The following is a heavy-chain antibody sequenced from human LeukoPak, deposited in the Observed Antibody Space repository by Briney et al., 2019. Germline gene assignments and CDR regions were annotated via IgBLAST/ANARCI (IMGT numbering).Heavy chain of an antibody. Sequence: GESLKISFKGSGYSFTIYWIGWVRQMPGKGLEWMGIIYPGDSDTRYSPSFQGQVTISVDKSITTAYLQWSSLKASDTAMYYCARRDGPALDIWGQGTPVTVSS. CDR1: GYSFTIYW. V-gene: IGHV5-51*01. CDR2: IYPGDSDT. D-gene: IGHD2-21*02. CDR3: ARRDGPALDI. J-gene: IGHJ3*02.